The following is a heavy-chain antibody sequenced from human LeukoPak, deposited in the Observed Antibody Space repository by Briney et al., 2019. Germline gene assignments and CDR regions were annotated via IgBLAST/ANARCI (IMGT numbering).Heavy chain of an antibody. Sequence: SETLSLTCTVSGGSISSYFWSWIRQPPGKGLEWIAYIHYSENTNYNPSLKSRVTISVDTSKNQCSLKLSSVTAADTAVYYCARQSISGSSLSYFDYWGQGTLVNVSS. CDR2: IHYSENT. D-gene: IGHD3-22*01. CDR3: ARQSISGSSLSYFDY. V-gene: IGHV4-59*01. CDR1: GGSISSYF. J-gene: IGHJ4*02.